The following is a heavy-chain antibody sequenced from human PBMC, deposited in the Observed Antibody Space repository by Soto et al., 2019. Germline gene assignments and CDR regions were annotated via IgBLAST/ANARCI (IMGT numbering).Heavy chain of an antibody. V-gene: IGHV3-11*06. CDR2: ISSTSSYT. CDR3: ASGYNPGYIDY. J-gene: IGHJ4*02. CDR1: GFTFSSFY. Sequence: GGSLRLSCAASGFTFSSFYMTWIRQAPGKGLECVSYISSTSSYTNYADSVKGRFTISRDNAKKSLYLQMNSLRAEDTAVYYCASGYNPGYIDYWGRGTLVTVSS. D-gene: IGHD5-18*01.